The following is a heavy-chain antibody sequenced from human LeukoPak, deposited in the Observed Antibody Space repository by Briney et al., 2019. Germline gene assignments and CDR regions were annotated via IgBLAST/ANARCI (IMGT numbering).Heavy chain of an antibody. CDR3: ARGRIGGGWFDP. D-gene: IGHD3-16*01. J-gene: IGHJ5*02. CDR1: GGSISSYY. V-gene: IGHV4-59*01. Sequence: SETLSLTCTVSGGSISSYYWNWIRQPPGKGLEWIGYIYYSGSTNYNPSLKSRVTISLDTSKNQFSLRLSSVTAADTAMYYCARGRIGGGWFDPWGQGTLVTVSS. CDR2: IYYSGST.